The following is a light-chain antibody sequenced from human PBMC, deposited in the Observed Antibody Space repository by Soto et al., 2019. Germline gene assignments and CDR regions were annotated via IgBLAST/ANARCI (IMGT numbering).Light chain of an antibody. CDR1: QSIGSW. CDR2: EAS. J-gene: IGKJ4*01. V-gene: IGKV1-5*03. CDR3: QNYNTYPLT. Sequence: DIQMAQSPSTLSASVGDRVTITCRASQSIGSWLAWYQQKPGIGPNLLIYEASTLESGVPSRFSGSGSGTEFTLTISSLQPDDFATYYCQNYNTYPLTFGGGTKVKIK.